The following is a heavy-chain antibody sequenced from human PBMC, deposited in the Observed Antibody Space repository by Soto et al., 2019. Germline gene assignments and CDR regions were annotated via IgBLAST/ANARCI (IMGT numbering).Heavy chain of an antibody. D-gene: IGHD3-10*01. CDR2: IWNDGSKK. Sequence: QVQLVESGGGVVQPGRSLRLSCAASGFTFSNYAMHWVRQAPGKGLEWVAVIWNDGSKKYYADSVKGRFTISRDNSKNTLYLQVNSLRAEDTAMYYCARDITMVRGVLSRWGQGTLVTVSS. J-gene: IGHJ4*02. CDR3: ARDITMVRGVLSR. CDR1: GFTFSNYA. V-gene: IGHV3-33*01.